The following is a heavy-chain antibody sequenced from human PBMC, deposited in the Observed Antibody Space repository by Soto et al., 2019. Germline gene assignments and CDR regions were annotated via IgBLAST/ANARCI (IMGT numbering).Heavy chain of an antibody. J-gene: IGHJ6*04. V-gene: IGHV3-33*01. CDR1: GFTFSSYG. D-gene: IGHD3-3*01. CDR3: ARDRDTIILPPYYGMDV. CDR2: IWYDGSNK. Sequence: PGGSLRLSCAASGFTFSSYGMHWVRQAPGKGLEWVAVIWYDGSNKYYADSVKGRFTISRDNSKNTLYLQMNSLRAEDTAVYYCARDRDTIILPPYYGMDVWGKGTTVTVSS.